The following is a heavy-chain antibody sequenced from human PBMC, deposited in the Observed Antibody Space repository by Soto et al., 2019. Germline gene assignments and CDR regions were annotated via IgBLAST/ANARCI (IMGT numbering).Heavy chain of an antibody. CDR1: GLTVSSSY. CDR3: ARAREQVHSTAIFFDF. Sequence: GGSLRLSSAAYGLTVSSSYMSWVRQAPGKGLQWVSVIYSAGSTYYANSVKGRFTISRDISTNMVYLQMSSLTDEDTAVYYCARAREQVHSTAIFFDFRCQGALLT. V-gene: IGHV3-53*01. J-gene: IGHJ4*02. D-gene: IGHD6-13*01. CDR2: IYSAGST.